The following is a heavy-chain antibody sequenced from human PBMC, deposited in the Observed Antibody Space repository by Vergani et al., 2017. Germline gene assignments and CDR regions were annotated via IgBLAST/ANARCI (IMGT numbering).Heavy chain of an antibody. V-gene: IGHV1-46*03. CDR2: INTSGGHT. CDR3: ARGDYGILTGYRY. D-gene: IGHD3-9*01. CDR1: GYTFSNYY. J-gene: IGHJ4*02. Sequence: QVQVVQSGAAVKKSGASVKVSCNTSGYTFSNYYMHWVRQDPGQGLEWMGIINTSGGHTNYAQKFQGRVTMTRDTSTSTVYMVLSSLRSEETDIYYCARGDYGILTGYRYWGQGTLVTVSA.